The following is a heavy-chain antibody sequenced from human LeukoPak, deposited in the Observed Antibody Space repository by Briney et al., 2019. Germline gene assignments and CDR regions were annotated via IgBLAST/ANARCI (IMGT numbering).Heavy chain of an antibody. Sequence: PGGSLRLSCAASGFTFSSYGMHWVRQAPGKGLEWVAVIWYDGSNKYYADSVKGRFTISRDNAKNSLYLQMNSLRAEDTALYYCAKDAGGYERARPYYFDYWGQGTLVTVSS. J-gene: IGHJ4*02. V-gene: IGHV3-33*03. CDR3: AKDAGGYERARPYYFDY. CDR1: GFTFSSYG. CDR2: IWYDGSNK. D-gene: IGHD5-12*01.